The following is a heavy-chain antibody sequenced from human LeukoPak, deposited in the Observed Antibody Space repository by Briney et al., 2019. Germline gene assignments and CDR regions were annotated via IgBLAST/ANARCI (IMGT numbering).Heavy chain of an antibody. Sequence: PSGGSLRLSCAASGFTFSTYAMNWVRQAPGKGLEWVSAISGSGDKTYYADSVKGRFTVSRDNSKNTLYLQMNSLRAEDTAIYYCAKDRMVYGYWGQGTLVAVSS. V-gene: IGHV3-23*01. J-gene: IGHJ4*02. CDR1: GFTFSTYA. D-gene: IGHD2-8*01. CDR2: ISGSGDKT. CDR3: AKDRMVYGY.